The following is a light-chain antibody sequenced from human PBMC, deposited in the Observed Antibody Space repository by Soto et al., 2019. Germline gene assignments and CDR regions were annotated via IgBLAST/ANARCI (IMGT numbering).Light chain of an antibody. CDR2: DVV. Sequence: QSALTQPASVSGSPGQSITISCTGTGSDVGGFNSVSWYQLRPGTAPKLILYDVVDRPSGVSYRFSGSKSGNTASLTISGLQSEDEADYFCSSYISTRTNVFGSGTKVTVL. CDR3: SSYISTRTNV. V-gene: IGLV2-14*03. J-gene: IGLJ1*01. CDR1: GSDVGGFNS.